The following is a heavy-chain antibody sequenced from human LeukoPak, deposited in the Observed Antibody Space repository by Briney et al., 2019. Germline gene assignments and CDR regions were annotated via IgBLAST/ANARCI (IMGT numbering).Heavy chain of an antibody. CDR2: ISAYNGNT. Sequence: GASVKVSCKASGGTFSSYAISWVRQAPGQGLEWMGWISAYNGNTNYAQKLQGRVTMTTDTSTSTAYMELRSLRSDDTAVYYCARDYDSSGYYYLLLDYWGQGTLVTVSS. D-gene: IGHD3-22*01. V-gene: IGHV1-18*01. CDR3: ARDYDSSGYYYLLLDY. CDR1: GGTFSSYA. J-gene: IGHJ4*02.